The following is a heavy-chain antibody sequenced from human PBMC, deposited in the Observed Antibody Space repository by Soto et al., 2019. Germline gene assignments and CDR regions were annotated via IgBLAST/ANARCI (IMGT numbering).Heavy chain of an antibody. D-gene: IGHD3-16*01. V-gene: IGHV4-39*02. Sequence: QLQLQESGPGLVKPSETLSLTCTVSGGSISSSSYWWAWTRQPPGKGLEWIGSIYYSGCTNCNPSLKSRVTISVDTSKTQFSLKLSSVTAAVTAVYYCAREAGGAYWGQGTLVTVSS. CDR3: AREAGGAY. CDR1: GGSISSSSYW. J-gene: IGHJ4*02. CDR2: IYYSGCT.